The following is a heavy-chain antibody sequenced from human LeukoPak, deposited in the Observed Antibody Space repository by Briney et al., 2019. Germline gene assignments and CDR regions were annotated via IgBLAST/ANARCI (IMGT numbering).Heavy chain of an antibody. CDR1: GYSFTSYY. J-gene: IGHJ4*02. V-gene: IGHV1-46*01. D-gene: IGHD4-23*01. CDR2: INPTTGST. CDR3: ARCGPFYRGPSEYYFDY. Sequence: ASVRVSYKASGYSFTSYYIHWVRQAPGQGLEWMGIINPTTGSTIYAQTFQGRVTMTRDVSTSTVYMDLSSLRSADTAVYYCARCGPFYRGPSEYYFDYWGQGTLVTVSS.